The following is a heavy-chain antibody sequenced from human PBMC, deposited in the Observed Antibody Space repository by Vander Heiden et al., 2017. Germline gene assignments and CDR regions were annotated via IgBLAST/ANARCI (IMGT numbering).Heavy chain of an antibody. CDR3: ARAGKSSSGLYYFDY. V-gene: IGHV3-33*01. CDR2: IWYDGSNK. J-gene: IGHJ4*02. CDR1: GFPLRGYG. Sequence: QVQLVESGGGVVQPGRSLRHSCPPPGFPLRGYGMHWVRQAPGKGLEWVAVIWYDGSNKYYADSVKGRFTISRDNSKNTLYLQMNSLRAEDTAVYYCARAGKSSSGLYYFDYWGQGTLVTVSS. D-gene: IGHD6-19*01.